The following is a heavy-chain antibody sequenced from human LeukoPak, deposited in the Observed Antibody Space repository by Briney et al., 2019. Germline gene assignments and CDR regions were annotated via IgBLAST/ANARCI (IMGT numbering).Heavy chain of an antibody. Sequence: GGSLRLSCAASGFTFSSYSMNWVRQAPGKGLEWVSYISSSSSTIYYADSVKGRFTISRDNAKNSLYLQMNSLRAEDTALYYCAKDLYRSSWYLSYFDYWGRGTLVTVSS. J-gene: IGHJ4*02. D-gene: IGHD6-13*01. CDR2: ISSSSSTI. CDR3: AKDLYRSSWYLSYFDY. V-gene: IGHV3-48*01. CDR1: GFTFSSYS.